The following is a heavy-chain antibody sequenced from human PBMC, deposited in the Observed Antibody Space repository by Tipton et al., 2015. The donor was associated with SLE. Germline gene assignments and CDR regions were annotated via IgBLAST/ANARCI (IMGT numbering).Heavy chain of an antibody. CDR2: IYYSGNT. V-gene: IGHV4-61*01. CDR3: ARGKGWFDP. Sequence: TLSLTCTVSGGSISSGSSYWSWIRQPPGKGLEWIGYIYYSGNTKYNPSLKSRVTISVDTSKNQFSLKLSSVTAADTALYYCARGKGWFDPWGQGTLVTVSS. CDR1: GGSISSGSSY. J-gene: IGHJ5*02.